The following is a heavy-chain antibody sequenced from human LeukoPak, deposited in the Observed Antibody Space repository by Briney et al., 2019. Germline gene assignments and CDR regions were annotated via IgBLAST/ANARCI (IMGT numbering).Heavy chain of an antibody. CDR3: ATLSTVVTLEAAGEYFQH. CDR1: GYTLNELS. J-gene: IGHJ1*01. CDR2: FDPEDGET. V-gene: IGHV1-24*01. D-gene: IGHD4-23*01. Sequence: ASVKVSCKVSGYTLNELSMHWVRQAPGKGLEWMGGFDPEDGETIYAQKFQGTVTMTEDTSTDTAYMELSSLRSEDTAVYYCATLSTVVTLEAAGEYFQHWGQGTLVTVSS.